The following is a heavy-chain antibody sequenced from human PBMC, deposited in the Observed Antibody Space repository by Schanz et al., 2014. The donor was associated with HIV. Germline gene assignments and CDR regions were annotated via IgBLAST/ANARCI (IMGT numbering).Heavy chain of an antibody. CDR3: AKGFPDNNHSYFRY. Sequence: EVPLLESGGGLAQPGGSQRLSCAASGFAFSDYAMSWVRLGPGKGLEGVAGIWYDGSNTHYADSVKGRLTISRDNSKNTLYLQMNSLRVEDTAVYYCAKGFPDNNHSYFRYWGQGTLVTVSS. CDR1: GFAFSDYA. CDR2: IWYDGSNT. D-gene: IGHD3-10*01. J-gene: IGHJ4*02. V-gene: IGHV3-23*03.